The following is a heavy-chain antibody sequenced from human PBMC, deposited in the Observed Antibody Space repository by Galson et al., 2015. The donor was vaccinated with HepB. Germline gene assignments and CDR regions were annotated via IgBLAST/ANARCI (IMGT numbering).Heavy chain of an antibody. D-gene: IGHD4-17*01. CDR2: ISAYNGNT. Sequence: SVKVSCKASGYTFTSYGISWVRQAPGQGLEWMGWISAYNGNTNYAQKLQGRVTMTTDTSTSTAYMELRSLRSDDTAVYYCASNTVTRVGYNWFGPWGQGTLVTVSS. V-gene: IGHV1-18*04. CDR1: GYTFTSYG. J-gene: IGHJ5*02. CDR3: ASNTVTRVGYNWFGP.